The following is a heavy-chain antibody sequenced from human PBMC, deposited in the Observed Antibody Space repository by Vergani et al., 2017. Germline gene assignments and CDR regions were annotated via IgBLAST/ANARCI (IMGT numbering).Heavy chain of an antibody. CDR1: GGSISSGSYY. V-gene: IGHV4-61*02. D-gene: IGHD3-10*01. Sequence: QVQLQESGPGLVKPSQTLSLTCTVSGGSISSGSYYWSWIRQPAGKGLEWIGRIYTSGSTNYNPSLKSRVTISVDTSKNLISLKLNSVTAADTALYYCARHGGSGNFYHLFDSWGQGTLVTVSS. CDR3: ARHGGSGNFYHLFDS. J-gene: IGHJ4*02. CDR2: IYTSGST.